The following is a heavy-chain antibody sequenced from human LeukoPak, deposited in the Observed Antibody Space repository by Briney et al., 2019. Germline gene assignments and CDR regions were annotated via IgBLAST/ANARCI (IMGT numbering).Heavy chain of an antibody. CDR3: AHYDLPRGYFDY. V-gene: IGHV1-46*01. CDR1: GYTFTSYG. CDR2: INPSGGST. Sequence: ASVKVSCKASGYTFTSYGVTWVRQAPGQGLEWMGIINPSGGSTSYAQKFQGRVTMTRDTSTSTVYMELSSLRSEDTAVYYCAHYDLPRGYFDYWGQGTLVTVSS. D-gene: IGHD3-3*01. J-gene: IGHJ4*02.